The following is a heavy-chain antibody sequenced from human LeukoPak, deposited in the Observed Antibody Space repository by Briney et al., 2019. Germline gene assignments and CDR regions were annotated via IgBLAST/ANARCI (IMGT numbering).Heavy chain of an antibody. J-gene: IGHJ4*02. CDR3: AYDFWSGPSDY. CDR1: GFTFSSYA. D-gene: IGHD3-3*01. Sequence: GGSLRLSCAASGFTFSSYAMNWVRQAPGKGLEWVSSISSSSSYIYYADSVKGRFTISRDNAKNSLYLQMNSLRAEDTAVYYCAYDFWSGPSDYWGQGTLVTVSS. CDR2: ISSSSSYI. V-gene: IGHV3-21*01.